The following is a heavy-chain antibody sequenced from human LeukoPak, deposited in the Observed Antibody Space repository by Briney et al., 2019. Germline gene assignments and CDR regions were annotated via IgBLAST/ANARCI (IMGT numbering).Heavy chain of an antibody. V-gene: IGHV3-21*01. CDR3: ARDHCSSTSCYTGPNWFDP. Sequence: GGSLRLSCAASGFTFSSYSMNWVRQAPGKGLEWVSSISSSSSYIYYVDSVKGRFTISRDNAKNSLYLQMNSLRAEDTAVYYCARDHCSSTSCYTGPNWFDPWGQGTLVTVSS. CDR2: ISSSSSYI. J-gene: IGHJ5*02. CDR1: GFTFSSYS. D-gene: IGHD2-2*02.